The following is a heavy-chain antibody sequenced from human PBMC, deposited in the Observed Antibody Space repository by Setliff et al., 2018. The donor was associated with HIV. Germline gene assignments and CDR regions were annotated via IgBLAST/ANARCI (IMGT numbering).Heavy chain of an antibody. CDR1: GFTFSYYG. J-gene: IGHJ4*02. D-gene: IGHD6-19*01. CDR2: ILFDGTYK. Sequence: PGGSLRLSCAASGFTFSYYGVHWVRQAPGKGLDWVASILFDGTYKYYAASVKGRFTISRDNSKNTLYLQMNSLRAEDTAVYYCAKTPSSGWYSLYLDYWGQGTLVTVSS. CDR3: AKTPSSGWYSLYLDY. V-gene: IGHV3-30*02.